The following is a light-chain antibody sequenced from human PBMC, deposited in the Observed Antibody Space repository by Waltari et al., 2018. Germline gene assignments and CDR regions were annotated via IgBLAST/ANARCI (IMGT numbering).Light chain of an antibody. CDR3: CSYAGSYTWV. J-gene: IGLJ3*02. Sequence: QSALTQPASVSGSPGQSITISCTGTSSDGATYNLVSWYQQYPGKTPKVMIYDDNRRPSGVSDRFSGSKSGNTASLTISGVQAEDEADYYCCSYAGSYTWVFGGGTKLTVL. CDR1: SSDGATYNL. V-gene: IGLV2-23*01. CDR2: DDN.